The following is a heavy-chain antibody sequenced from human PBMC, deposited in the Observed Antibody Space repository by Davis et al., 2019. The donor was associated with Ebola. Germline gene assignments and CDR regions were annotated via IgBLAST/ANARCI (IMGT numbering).Heavy chain of an antibody. J-gene: IGHJ4*02. CDR3: ARSRITAGGTGFDY. Sequence: MPSETLSLTCTVSGGSISSYYWSWIRQPPGKGLEWIGYIYYSESTNYNPPLKSRVTISVDTSKNQFSLKLSSVTAADTALYYCARSRITAGGTGFDYWGQGTLVTVSS. CDR2: IYYSEST. V-gene: IGHV4-59*01. D-gene: IGHD6-13*01. CDR1: GGSISSYY.